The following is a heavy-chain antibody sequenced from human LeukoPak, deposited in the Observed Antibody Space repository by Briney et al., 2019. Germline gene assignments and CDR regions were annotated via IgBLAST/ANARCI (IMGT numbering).Heavy chain of an antibody. CDR1: GGSISSGGYS. CDR2: IYYSGST. Sequence: SETLSLTCAVSGGSISSGGYSWSWIRQPPGKGLEWIGYIYYSGSTNYNPSLKSRVTISVDTSKNQFSLKLSSVTAADTAVYYCARDWYSSSWYWFDPWGQGTLVTVSS. D-gene: IGHD6-13*01. CDR3: ARDWYSSSWYWFDP. V-gene: IGHV4-61*08. J-gene: IGHJ5*02.